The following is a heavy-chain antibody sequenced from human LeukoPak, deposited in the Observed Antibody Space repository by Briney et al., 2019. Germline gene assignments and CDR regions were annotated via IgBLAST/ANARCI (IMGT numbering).Heavy chain of an antibody. V-gene: IGHV3-48*01. J-gene: IGHJ3*02. D-gene: IGHD5-18*01. CDR2: ISSSSSTI. CDR3: ARARSSYGYGDAFDI. Sequence: GGSLRLSCAASGFTFSSYSMNWVRQAPGKGLEWVSYISSSSSTIYYADSVKGRFTISRDNAKNSLYLQMNSLRAEDTAVYYCARARSSYGYGDAFDIWGQGTMVTVSS. CDR1: GFTFSSYS.